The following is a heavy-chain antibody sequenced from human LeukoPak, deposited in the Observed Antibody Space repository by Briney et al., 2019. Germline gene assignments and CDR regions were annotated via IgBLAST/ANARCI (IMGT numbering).Heavy chain of an antibody. Sequence: ASVKVSCKASGGTFSSYTISWVRQAPGQGLEWMGRIIPILGIANYAQKFQGRVTITADKSTSTAYMELSSLRSEDTAVYYCARESAKGSDFWNDYVDAFDIWGQGTMVTVSS. J-gene: IGHJ3*02. D-gene: IGHD3-3*01. V-gene: IGHV1-69*04. CDR1: GGTFSSYT. CDR2: IIPILGIA. CDR3: ARESAKGSDFWNDYVDAFDI.